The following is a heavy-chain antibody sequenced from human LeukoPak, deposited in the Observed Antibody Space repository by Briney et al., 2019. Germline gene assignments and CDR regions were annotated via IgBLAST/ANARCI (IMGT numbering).Heavy chain of an antibody. Sequence: SETLSLTCAVYGGSFSGYYWSWIRQPPGKGLEWIGEINHSGSTNYNPSLKSRVTISVDTSKNQFSLKLSSVTAADTAVYYCARGIAVAGTMNWYFDLWGRGTLVTVSS. V-gene: IGHV4-34*01. D-gene: IGHD6-19*01. CDR2: INHSGST. CDR1: GGSFSGYY. J-gene: IGHJ2*01. CDR3: ARGIAVAGTMNWYFDL.